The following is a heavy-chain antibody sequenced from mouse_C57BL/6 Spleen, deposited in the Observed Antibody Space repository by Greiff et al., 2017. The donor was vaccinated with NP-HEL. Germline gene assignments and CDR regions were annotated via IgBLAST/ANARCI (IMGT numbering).Heavy chain of an antibody. CDR3: ARSLGGYFDY. CDR2: IDPSDSYT. D-gene: IGHD6-2*01. Sequence: QVQLKQPGAELVRPGTSVKLSCKASGYTFTSYWMHWVKQRPGQGLEWIGVIDPSDSYTNYNQKFKGKATLTVDTSSRPAYIQLSSLTAEDSAVYYCARSLGGYFDYWGQGTTLTVSS. V-gene: IGHV1-59*01. CDR1: GYTFTSYW. J-gene: IGHJ2*01.